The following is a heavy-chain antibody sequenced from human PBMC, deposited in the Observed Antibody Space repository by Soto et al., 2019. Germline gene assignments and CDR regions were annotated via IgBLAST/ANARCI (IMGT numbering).Heavy chain of an antibody. CDR1: GYSFTSYW. V-gene: IGHV5-10-1*01. D-gene: IGHD6-19*01. CDR3: ARHIAVAGPDYYHYGMHX. Sequence: GEALKISWKGSGYSFTSYWISWVRQMPGKGLELMVRIDPSDSYTNYSPSFQGHVTISAYKSISTAYLQWSSLKASDTAMYYCARHIAVAGPDYYHYGMHXWGQGTTVTVS. CDR2: IDPSDSYT. J-gene: IGHJ6*02.